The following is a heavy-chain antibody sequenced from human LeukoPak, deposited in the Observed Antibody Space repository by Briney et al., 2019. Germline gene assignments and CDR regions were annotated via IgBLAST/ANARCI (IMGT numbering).Heavy chain of an antibody. CDR2: IYYSGST. Sequence: SETLSLTCTVSGGSISSGSYYWGWIRQPPGKGLEWIGSIYYSGSTYYNPSLKSRVTISVDTSKNQFSLKLSSVTAADTAVYYCARLYWTGHFQLLFDYWGQGTLVTVSS. J-gene: IGHJ4*02. CDR1: GGSISSGSYY. V-gene: IGHV4-39*01. CDR3: ARLYWTGHFQLLFDY. D-gene: IGHD2-2*01.